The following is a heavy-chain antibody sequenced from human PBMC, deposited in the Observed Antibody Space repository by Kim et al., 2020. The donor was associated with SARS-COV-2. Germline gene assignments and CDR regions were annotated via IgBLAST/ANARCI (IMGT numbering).Heavy chain of an antibody. V-gene: IGHV3-30*02. CDR3: AKVSTVAGTGGWFDP. D-gene: IGHD6-19*01. J-gene: IGHJ5*02. Sequence: SVKGRFTISRDNSKNTLYLQMNSLRAEDTAVYYGAKVSTVAGTGGWFDPWGQGTLVTVSS.